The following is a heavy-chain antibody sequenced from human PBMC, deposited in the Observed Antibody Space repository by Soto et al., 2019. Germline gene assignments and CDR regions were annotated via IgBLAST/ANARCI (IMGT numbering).Heavy chain of an antibody. J-gene: IGHJ4*02. V-gene: IGHV3-73*01. CDR2: IRSRAYRYAT. CDR1: GFTFSGSA. Sequence: GGSLRLSCAASGFTFSGSAIHWVRQASGKGLEWVGHIRSRAYRYATAYSESVKGRFTISRDDSEKTAHLQMNSLKTEDTAVYYCTRQESYNWNDRNFDCWGQGTLVTVSS. D-gene: IGHD1-1*01. CDR3: TRQESYNWNDRNFDC.